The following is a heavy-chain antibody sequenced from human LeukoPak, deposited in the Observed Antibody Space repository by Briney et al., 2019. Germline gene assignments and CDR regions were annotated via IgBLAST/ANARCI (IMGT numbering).Heavy chain of an antibody. CDR3: ASGYCSSTSCYYYYGMDV. V-gene: IGHV1-2*02. CDR2: INPNSGGT. Sequence: ASVKVSCKASGYTFTGYYMHWMRQAPGQGLEWMGWINPNSGGTNYAQKFQGRVTITADKSTSTAYMELSSLRSEDTAVYYCASGYCSSTSCYYYYGMDVWGQETTVTVSS. J-gene: IGHJ6*02. D-gene: IGHD2-2*01. CDR1: GYTFTGYY.